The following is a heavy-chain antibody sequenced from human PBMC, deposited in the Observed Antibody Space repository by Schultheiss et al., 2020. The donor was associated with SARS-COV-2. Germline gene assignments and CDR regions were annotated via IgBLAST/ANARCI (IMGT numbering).Heavy chain of an antibody. CDR3: ARGGYSYGKFDY. V-gene: IGHV4-4*07. CDR2: FHTSGST. D-gene: IGHD5-18*01. J-gene: IGHJ4*02. Sequence: SQTLSLTCTVSGGSISSYYWSWVRQPADKGLEWIGRFHTSGSTYYNPSLKSRVTISVDTSKNQFSLKLSSVTAADTAVYYCARGGYSYGKFDYWGQGTLVTVSS. CDR1: GGSISSYY.